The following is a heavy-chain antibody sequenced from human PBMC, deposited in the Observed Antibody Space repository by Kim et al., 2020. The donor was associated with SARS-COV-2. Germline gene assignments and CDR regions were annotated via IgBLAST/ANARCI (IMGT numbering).Heavy chain of an antibody. CDR1: GFTFSSYG. J-gene: IGHJ6*02. V-gene: IGHV3-30*03. Sequence: GGSLRLSCAASGFTFSSYGMHWVRQAPGKGLEWVAVISYDGSNKYYADSVKGRFTISRDNSKNTLYLQMNSLRAEDTTVYYCARGSEWGGIWFGELWGRWGGMDVWGQGTTVTVSS. CDR2: ISYDGSNK. CDR3: ARGSEWGGIWFGELWGRWGGMDV. D-gene: IGHD3-10*01.